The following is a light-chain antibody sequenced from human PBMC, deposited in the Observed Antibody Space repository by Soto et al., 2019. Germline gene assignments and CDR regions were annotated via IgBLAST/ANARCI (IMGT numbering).Light chain of an antibody. CDR1: QSISSY. J-gene: IGKJ1*01. CDR2: AAS. Sequence: DIQMTQSPSSLSASVGDRVTITCRASQSISSYLNWYQQKPGKAPKLLIYAASSLQSGVPSRFSGSGSGTEFTLTISSLQPDDFATYYCQQYNLYWTFGQGTKVEI. V-gene: IGKV1-39*01. CDR3: QQYNLYWT.